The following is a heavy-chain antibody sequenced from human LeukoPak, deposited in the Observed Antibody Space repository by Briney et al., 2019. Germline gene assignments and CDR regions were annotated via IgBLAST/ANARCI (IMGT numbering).Heavy chain of an antibody. Sequence: PGRSLRLSCAVSGFTFSSYAMHWVRQAPGKGLEWVAVISYDGSNKYYADSVKGRFTISGDNSKNTLYLQMNSLRAEDTAVYYCARIGYYPSDFDYWGQGTLVTVSS. V-gene: IGHV3-30*01. J-gene: IGHJ4*02. CDR2: ISYDGSNK. CDR1: GFTFSSYA. CDR3: ARIGYYPSDFDY. D-gene: IGHD3-22*01.